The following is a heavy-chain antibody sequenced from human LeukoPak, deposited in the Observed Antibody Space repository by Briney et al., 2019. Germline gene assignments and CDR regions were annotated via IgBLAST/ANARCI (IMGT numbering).Heavy chain of an antibody. V-gene: IGHV3-30-3*01. CDR2: ISYDGSNK. D-gene: IGHD2-2*02. CDR1: GFTFSSYA. CDR3: ARSRGRYCSSTSCYTAFDY. Sequence: GGSLRLSCAASGFTFSSYAMHWVRQAPGKGLEWVAVISYDGSNKYYADSVKGRFTISRDNSKNTLYLQMNSLRAEDTAVYYCARSRGRYCSSTSCYTAFDYWGQGTLVTVSP. J-gene: IGHJ4*02.